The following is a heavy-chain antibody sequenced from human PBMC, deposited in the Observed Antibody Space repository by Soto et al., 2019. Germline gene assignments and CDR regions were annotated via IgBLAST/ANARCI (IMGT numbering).Heavy chain of an antibody. V-gene: IGHV3-33*01. D-gene: IGHD3-10*01. J-gene: IGHJ6*02. Sequence: GGSLRLSCAASGFTFSSYGMHWVRQAPGKGLEWVAVIWYDGSNKYYADSVKGRFTISRDNSKNTLYLQMNSLRAEDTAVYYCARVGDARENYYYYYGMEVWRQGTTVTVAS. CDR2: IWYDGSNK. CDR1: GFTFSSYG. CDR3: ARVGDARENYYYYYGMEV.